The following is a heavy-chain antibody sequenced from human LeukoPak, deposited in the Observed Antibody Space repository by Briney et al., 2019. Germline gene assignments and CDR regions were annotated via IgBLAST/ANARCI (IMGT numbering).Heavy chain of an antibody. V-gene: IGHV3-30*03. CDR1: GFTFSSYG. CDR3: AIDNGRWELLLDY. J-gene: IGHJ4*02. Sequence: PGRSLRLSYAASGFTFSSYGMHWVRQAPGKGLEWVAVISYDGSNKYYADSVKGRFTISRDNSKNTLYLQMNSLRAEDTAVYYCAIDNGRWELLLDYWGQGTLVTVSS. D-gene: IGHD1-26*01. CDR2: ISYDGSNK.